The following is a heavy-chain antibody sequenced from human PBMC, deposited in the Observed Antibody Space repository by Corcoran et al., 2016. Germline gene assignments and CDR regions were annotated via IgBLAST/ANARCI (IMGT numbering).Heavy chain of an antibody. CDR3: ARVSGGDGYPG. Sequence: QGQLVQFGAGGKKRGASVTVSCKASGYTFPSYYLHWVRHAPGQGLEWMGIINPSGGSTSYAQKFQGRVTMTRDTSPSTVYMELSSLRSEDTAVYYCARVSGGDGYPGWGQGTLVTVSA. CDR2: INPSGGST. V-gene: IGHV1-46*01. D-gene: IGHD2-21*01. CDR1: GYTFPSYY. J-gene: IGHJ4*02.